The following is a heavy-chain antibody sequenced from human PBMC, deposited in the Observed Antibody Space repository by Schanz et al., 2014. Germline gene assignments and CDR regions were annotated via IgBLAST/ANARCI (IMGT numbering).Heavy chain of an antibody. V-gene: IGHV3-23*04. CDR3: AKIWKAHHLTGRPGWSDGMDV. CDR1: GFTVSSTY. CDR2: IASGGSHT. Sequence: EVQLVESGGGLVQSGGSLRLSCAASGFTVSSTYVTWVRQAPGKGLEWVSTIASGGSHTFYADSVTGRFTISGDNSKNTLFLQMNSLRVEDTAIYYCAKIWKAHHLTGRPGWSDGMDVWGQGTTV. D-gene: IGHD3-3*01. J-gene: IGHJ6*02.